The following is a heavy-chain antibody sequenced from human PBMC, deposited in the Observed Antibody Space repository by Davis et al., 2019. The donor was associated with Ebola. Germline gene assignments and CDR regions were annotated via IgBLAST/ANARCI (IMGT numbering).Heavy chain of an antibody. Sequence: SETLSLTCTVSGGSISSGDYYWSWIRQPPGKGLEWIGYIYYSGSTYYNPSLKSRVTISVDRSKNQFSLKLSSVTAADTAVYYCARLPDVLRFLEWLIDYWGQGTLVTVSS. V-gene: IGHV4-30-4*01. CDR3: ARLPDVLRFLEWLIDY. J-gene: IGHJ4*02. D-gene: IGHD3-3*01. CDR2: IYYSGST. CDR1: GGSISSGDYY.